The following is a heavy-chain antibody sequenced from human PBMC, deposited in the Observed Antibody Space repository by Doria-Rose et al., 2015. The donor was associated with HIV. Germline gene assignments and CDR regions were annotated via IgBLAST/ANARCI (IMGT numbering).Heavy chain of an antibody. CDR1: GGSFSGYY. Sequence: QVQLQESDAGLVKPSETLSLTCAVFGGSFSGYYWSWIRQPPGQGLEWIGEINHSGSTNYKTSLKSRVTISLDTSKNLFSLKLSSVTAADTAVYYCARGLLRGGWNDVDYYYGMDVWGQGTTVTVSS. J-gene: IGHJ6*02. V-gene: IGHV4-34*01. CDR3: ARGLLRGGWNDVDYYYGMDV. CDR2: INHSGST. D-gene: IGHD1-1*01.